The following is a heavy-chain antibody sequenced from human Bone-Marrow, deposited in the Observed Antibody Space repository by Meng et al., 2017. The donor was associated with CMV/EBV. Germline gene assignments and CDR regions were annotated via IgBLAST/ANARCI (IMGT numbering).Heavy chain of an antibody. CDR2: TYYRSKWYK. Sequence: GDSVSSNSAAWNWIRQSPSRGLEWLGRTYYRSKWYKDYAVSVTGQITINPDTSKNQFSLQLNSVIPGDTAVYYCARVGSQGGASFDPLGQGTLVTVSS. V-gene: IGHV6-1*01. CDR1: GDSVSSNSAA. J-gene: IGHJ5*02. D-gene: IGHD3-10*01. CDR3: ARVGSQGGASFDP.